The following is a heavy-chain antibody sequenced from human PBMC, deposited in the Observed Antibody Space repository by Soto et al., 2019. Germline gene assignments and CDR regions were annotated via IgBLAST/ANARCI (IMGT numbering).Heavy chain of an antibody. D-gene: IGHD2-8*01. J-gene: IGHJ5*02. CDR2: INWNSGNI. V-gene: IGHV3-9*01. CDR1: GFTFDDYA. CDR3: ARASYCTSHNACVDP. Sequence: PEGSLRLSCAASGFTFDDYAMHWVRQAPGKGLEWVSGINWNSGNIGYADSVKGRFTISRDTAKNSLYLQMNSLRAEDTAAYYCARASYCTSHNACVDPWGQGTLVTVSS.